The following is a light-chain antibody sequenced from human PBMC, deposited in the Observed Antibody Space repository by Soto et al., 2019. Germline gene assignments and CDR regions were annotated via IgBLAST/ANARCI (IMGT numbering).Light chain of an antibody. J-gene: IGLJ1*01. CDR2: SNN. Sequence: QSVLTQPPSASGTPGQRVTISCSGKSSNIGSNTVNWYQQLPGTAPKLLIYSNNQRPSGVPDRFSGSKSGTSASLAISGLQSLDEADYYCAAWDDSLNGSYVFGTGTKVTVL. V-gene: IGLV1-44*01. CDR1: SSNIGSNT. CDR3: AAWDDSLNGSYV.